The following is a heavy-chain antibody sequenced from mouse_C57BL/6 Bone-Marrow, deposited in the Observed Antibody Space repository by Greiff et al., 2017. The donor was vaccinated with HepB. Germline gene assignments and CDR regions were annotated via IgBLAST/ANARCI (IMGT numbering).Heavy chain of an antibody. CDR2: IWSGGST. Sequence: VKLQESGPGLVQPSQSLSITCTVSGFSLTSYGVHWVRQSPGKGLEWLGVIWSGGSTDYNAAFISRLSISKDNSKSQVFFKMNSLQADDTAIYYCARVTVVATHWGQGTTLTVSS. CDR3: ARVTVVATH. D-gene: IGHD1-1*01. J-gene: IGHJ2*01. CDR1: GFSLTSYG. V-gene: IGHV2-2*01.